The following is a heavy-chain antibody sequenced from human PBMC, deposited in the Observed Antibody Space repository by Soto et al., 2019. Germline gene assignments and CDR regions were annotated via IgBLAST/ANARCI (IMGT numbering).Heavy chain of an antibody. D-gene: IGHD1-7*01. CDR3: AREPSNWNYCFDY. CDR1: GFTFRDYY. J-gene: IGHJ4*02. Sequence: GSLRLSCAASGFTFRDYYMSWIRQAPGKGLEWVSYISSSGTTIFYADSLRGRFTISRDNAKKSLYLQMNSLRGEDTAVYYCAREPSNWNYCFDYWGQGAMVTVSS. CDR2: ISSSGTTI. V-gene: IGHV3-11*01.